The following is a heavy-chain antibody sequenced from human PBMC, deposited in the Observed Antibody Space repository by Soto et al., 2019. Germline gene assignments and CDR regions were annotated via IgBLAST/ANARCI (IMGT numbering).Heavy chain of an antibody. D-gene: IGHD6-19*01. J-gene: IGHJ4*02. Sequence: EVQLLESGGVLVQPGGSLRLSCAASGFTFSSYALSWVRQAPGKGLEWVSGISSDGATTYYTDSVKGRFTISRDSFKNTLYLQMSRRRGEDSAVFYCSRDLTSSGRSTYLGYWGQGPLVTVSS. V-gene: IGHV3-23*01. CDR2: ISSDGATT. CDR3: SRDLTSSGRSTYLGY. CDR1: GFTFSSYA.